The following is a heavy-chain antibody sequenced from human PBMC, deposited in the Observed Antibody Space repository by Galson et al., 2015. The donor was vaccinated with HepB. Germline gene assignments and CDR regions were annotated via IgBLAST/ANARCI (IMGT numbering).Heavy chain of an antibody. Sequence: SVKVSCKVYGYTLTKLSMHWVRQAPGKGFEWMGGFDSEDGESVYAQKYQGRLIMTEDASTDTAYMELSGLTSEDTAIYYCVTGPYNDFRTAGTDKKFDPWGQGTLVTVSS. CDR1: GYTLTKLS. V-gene: IGHV1-24*01. CDR3: VTGPYNDFRTAGTDKKFDP. CDR2: FDSEDGES. D-gene: IGHD3-3*01. J-gene: IGHJ5*02.